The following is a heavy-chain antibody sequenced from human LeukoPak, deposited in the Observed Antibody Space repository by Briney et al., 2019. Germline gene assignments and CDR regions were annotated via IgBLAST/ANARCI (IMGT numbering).Heavy chain of an antibody. J-gene: IGHJ4*02. CDR2: IYYSGST. CDR1: GVSISSYY. CDR3: ASGGSYYYFDY. Sequence: SETLSLTRTVSGVSISSYYWSWIRQPPGKGLEWIGYIYYSGSTNYNPSLKSRVTISVDTSKNQFSLELSSVTAADTAVYYCASGGSYYYFDYWGQGTLVTVSS. D-gene: IGHD1-26*01. V-gene: IGHV4-59*01.